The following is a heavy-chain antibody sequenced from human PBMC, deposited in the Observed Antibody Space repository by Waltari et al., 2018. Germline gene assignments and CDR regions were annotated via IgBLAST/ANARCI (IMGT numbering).Heavy chain of an antibody. V-gene: IGHV4-4*07. CDR2: IYTSGST. Sequence: QVQLQSSGPGLVKPSETLSLICNVSVASMSSYHCRWIRQSAGKGLEWIGHIYTSGSTNYNPSLESRVTMSIEPSENQFSLRLNSVTAADTGVYYCARSGYCSNGKCYQFLDYFDYWGQGTLVTVSS. CDR1: VASMSSYH. CDR3: ARSGYCSNGKCYQFLDYFDY. D-gene: IGHD2-8*01. J-gene: IGHJ4*02.